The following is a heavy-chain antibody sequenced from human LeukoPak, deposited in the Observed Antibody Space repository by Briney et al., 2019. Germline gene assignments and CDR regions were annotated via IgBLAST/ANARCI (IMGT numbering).Heavy chain of an antibody. D-gene: IGHD3-16*01. Sequence: GGSLRLSCAASGFTFSSYGMHWVRQAPGKGLEWVAVISYDGSDKYYADSVKGRFTISRDNSKNTLHLQMISLRAEDTAVYYCARDQGAWGYGYNFDYWGQETLVTVSS. CDR1: GFTFSSYG. J-gene: IGHJ4*02. CDR3: ARDQGAWGYGYNFDY. CDR2: ISYDGSDK. V-gene: IGHV3-30*03.